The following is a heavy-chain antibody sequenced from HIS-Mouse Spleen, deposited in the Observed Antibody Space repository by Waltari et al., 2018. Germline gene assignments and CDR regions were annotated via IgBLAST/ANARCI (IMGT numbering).Heavy chain of an antibody. D-gene: IGHD3-22*01. CDR2: IYYSGRT. V-gene: IGHV4-39*07. CDR1: GGSISSSSYY. CDR3: ARENAYYDSSGYYYGDAFDI. J-gene: IGHJ3*02. Sequence: QLQLQESGPGLVKPSETLSLTCTVSGGSISSSSYYWGWIRQPPGKGLEWIGSIYYSGRTYHNPSLKSRVTIAVDTSKNQFSLKLSSVTAADTAVYYCARENAYYDSSGYYYGDAFDIWGQGTMVTVSS.